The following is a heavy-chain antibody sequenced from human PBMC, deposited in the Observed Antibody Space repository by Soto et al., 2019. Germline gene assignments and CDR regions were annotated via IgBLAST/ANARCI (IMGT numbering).Heavy chain of an antibody. CDR3: AIRYSYDGEYYFDY. Sequence: EVQLLESGGGLVQPGGSLRLSCAASGFTFSSYAMSWVRQAPGKGLEWVSAISGSGGSTYYADSVKGRFTISRDNSKNSLYLQMNSLRAEDTAVYYCAIRYSYDGEYYFDYWGQGTLVTVSS. CDR1: GFTFSSYA. J-gene: IGHJ4*02. D-gene: IGHD5-18*01. CDR2: ISGSGGST. V-gene: IGHV3-23*01.